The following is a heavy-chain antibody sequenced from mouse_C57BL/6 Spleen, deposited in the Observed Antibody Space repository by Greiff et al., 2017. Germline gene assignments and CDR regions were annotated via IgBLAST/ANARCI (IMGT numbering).Heavy chain of an antibody. Sequence: EVQLQESGGGLVKPGGSLKLSCAASGFTFSSYAMSWVRQTPEKRLEWVATISDGGSYTYYPDNVKGRFTISRDNAKNNLYLQMSHLKSEDTAMYYCARENYGGGFAYWGQGTLVTVSA. J-gene: IGHJ3*01. CDR2: ISDGGSYT. CDR3: ARENYGGGFAY. D-gene: IGHD1-1*02. V-gene: IGHV5-4*01. CDR1: GFTFSSYA.